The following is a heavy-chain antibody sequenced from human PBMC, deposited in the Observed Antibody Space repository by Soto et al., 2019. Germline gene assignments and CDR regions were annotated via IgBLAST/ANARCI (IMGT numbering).Heavy chain of an antibody. CDR1: GGSISSYY. V-gene: IGHV4-59*01. D-gene: IGHD2-2*03. CDR3: AREGNPGRWIQPLDS. J-gene: IGHJ4*02. CDR2: IYYSGNT. Sequence: PSETLSLTCTVSGGSISSYYWSWIRQPPGKGLEWIGNIYYSGNTNYSPSLKSRVTMSVDTSKNHFSLKLISVTTADTAVYFCAREGNPGRWIQPLDSWGQGTLVTVSS.